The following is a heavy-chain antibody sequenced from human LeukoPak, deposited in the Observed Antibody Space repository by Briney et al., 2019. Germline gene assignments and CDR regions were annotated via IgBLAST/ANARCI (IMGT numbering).Heavy chain of an antibody. V-gene: IGHV3-15*01. Sequence: GGSLRLSCAASGFTFSNVWMSWVRQVPGKGLEWVGRIRRKTDGETTDHAAPVKGRFTISRDDSKNTLYLQMNSLKTEDTAVYYCVTDLVIKGYFDYWGQGALVTVSS. CDR1: GFTFSNVW. J-gene: IGHJ4*02. D-gene: IGHD2-21*01. CDR3: VTDLVIKGYFDY. CDR2: IRRKTDGETT.